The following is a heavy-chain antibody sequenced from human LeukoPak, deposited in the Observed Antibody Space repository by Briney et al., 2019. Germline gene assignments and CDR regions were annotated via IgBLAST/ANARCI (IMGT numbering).Heavy chain of an antibody. CDR1: GDSVSSNSAA. D-gene: IGHD3-22*01. CDR3: AGEGYYDSSGYYYAFDY. J-gene: IGHJ4*02. CDR2: TYYRSKWYN. Sequence: SQTLSLTCAISGDSVSSNSAAWNWIRQSPSRGLEWLGRTYYRSKWYNDYAVSVKSRITIKPDTSKNQFSLQLNSVTPEDTAVYYCAGEGYYDSSGYYYAFDYWGQGTLVTVSS. V-gene: IGHV6-1*01.